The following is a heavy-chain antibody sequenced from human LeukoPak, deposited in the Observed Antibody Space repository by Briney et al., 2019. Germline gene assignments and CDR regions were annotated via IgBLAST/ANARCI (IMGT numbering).Heavy chain of an antibody. CDR1: GFSFSSYA. V-gene: IGHV3-23*01. CDR2: ISGTGGST. Sequence: GGSLRLSCVCSGFSFSSYAMSWVRQAPGKGLEWVSAISGTGGSTYYADSVKGRVTISRDNSKNTLYLQMNSLRAEDTAVYYCAKVGGYYPFDYWGHGTLVTVSS. D-gene: IGHD3-22*01. CDR3: AKVGGYYPFDY. J-gene: IGHJ4*01.